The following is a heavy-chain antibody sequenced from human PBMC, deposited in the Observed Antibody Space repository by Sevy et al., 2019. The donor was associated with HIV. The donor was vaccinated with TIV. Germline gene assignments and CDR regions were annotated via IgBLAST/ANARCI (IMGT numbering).Heavy chain of an antibody. V-gene: IGHV3-13*05. Sequence: GGSLRLSCVSSGFTFSTYDMHWVRQVTGKGLEWISGVGPAGDQFYPGSVKGRFTISRENAKNSIYLQMNNLRAGDTAVYYCARSGGYSDYGMDVWGQGTTVPVSS. CDR2: VGPAGDQ. CDR3: ARSGGYSDYGMDV. CDR1: GFTFSTYD. J-gene: IGHJ6*02. D-gene: IGHD5-12*01.